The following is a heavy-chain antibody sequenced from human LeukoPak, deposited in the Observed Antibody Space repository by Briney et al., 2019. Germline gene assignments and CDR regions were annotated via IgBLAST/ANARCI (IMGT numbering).Heavy chain of an antibody. J-gene: IGHJ4*02. Sequence: GGSLRLSCAASGFTFSDYYMSWIRQAPGKGLEWVSYISSSGSTIYYADSVKGRFTISRDNAKNSLHLQMNSLRAEDTAVYYCARREVAAEISFGLDYWGQGTLVTVSS. V-gene: IGHV3-11*04. CDR1: GFTFSDYY. CDR2: ISSSGSTI. CDR3: ARREVAAEISFGLDY. D-gene: IGHD2-15*01.